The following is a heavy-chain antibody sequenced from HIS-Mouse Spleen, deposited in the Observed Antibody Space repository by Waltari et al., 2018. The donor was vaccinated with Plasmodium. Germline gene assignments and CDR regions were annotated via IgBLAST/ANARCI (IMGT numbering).Heavy chain of an antibody. V-gene: IGHV1-46*01. CDR2: SNPSGGST. Sequence: QVQLVQSGAEVKKPGASVKVSCKASGYTFTSYYMHWVRQAPGQGLEWMGKSNPSGGSTSYEQKFQGRVTMTRDTSTSTVYMELSSLRSEDTAVYYCARDLFRIGVAGTEYYYGMDVWGQGTTVTVSS. D-gene: IGHD6-19*01. J-gene: IGHJ6*02. CDR1: GYTFTSYY. CDR3: ARDLFRIGVAGTEYYYGMDV.